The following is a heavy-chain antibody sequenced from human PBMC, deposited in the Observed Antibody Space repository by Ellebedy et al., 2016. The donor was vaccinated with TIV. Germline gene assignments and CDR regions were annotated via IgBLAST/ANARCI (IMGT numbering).Heavy chain of an antibody. CDR3: AKDRTAGDGYWVFDS. CDR1: GFTFGSYA. J-gene: IGHJ4*02. CDR2: IVGGGA. Sequence: GESLKISCAASGFTFGSYAMSWVRQAPGKGLEWVSGIVGGGAERYADSVKGRFTISRDNSKNTVDLQMKSLRDEDTAVYFCAKDRTAGDGYWVFDSWGQGTLVTVSS. D-gene: IGHD5-18*01. V-gene: IGHV3-23*01.